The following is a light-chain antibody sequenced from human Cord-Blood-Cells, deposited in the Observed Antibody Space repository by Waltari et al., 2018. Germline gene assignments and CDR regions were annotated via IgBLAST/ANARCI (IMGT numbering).Light chain of an antibody. CDR2: WAS. CDR3: QQYYSTPYT. Sequence: DIVMTESPDTLAVSLVEWAPTNCKSSQSVLYSSNNTNYLAWYQQKPGQPPKLLIYWASTRESGVPDRFSGSGSATDFTLTISSLQAEDVAVYYCQQYYSTPYTFGQGTKLEIK. J-gene: IGKJ2*01. CDR1: QSVLYSSNNTNY. V-gene: IGKV4-1*01.